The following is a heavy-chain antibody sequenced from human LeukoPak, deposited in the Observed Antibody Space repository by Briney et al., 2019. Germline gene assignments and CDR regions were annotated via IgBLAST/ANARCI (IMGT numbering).Heavy chain of an antibody. D-gene: IGHD6-13*01. V-gene: IGHV3-33*01. J-gene: IGHJ4*02. CDR3: ARWRSASSCSWYVLDF. CDR1: GFTLSDYG. Sequence: GGSLRLSCAASGFTLSDYGIHWVRQAPGKGLEWVALIWYDGSNKYYADSVKGRFTISRDNSKNTVYLHMNSLRVEDTAVYYCARWRSASSCSWYVLDFWGQGTLVTVSS. CDR2: IWYDGSNK.